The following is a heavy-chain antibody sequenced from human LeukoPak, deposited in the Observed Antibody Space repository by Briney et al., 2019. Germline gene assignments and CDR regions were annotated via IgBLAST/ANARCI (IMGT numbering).Heavy chain of an antibody. J-gene: IGHJ4*02. CDR2: ISGGGATT. CDR1: GFTFSSYA. V-gene: IGHV3-23*01. Sequence: GGSLRLPCAASGFTFSSYAMSWVRQAPGKGLEWVSDISGGGATTFYADSVKGRFAISRDNSKNTLYLQLSSLRAEDTAVYYCAKSTGYSTTGRDFDSWGRGTLVTVSS. CDR3: AKSTGYSTTGRDFDS. D-gene: IGHD6-13*01.